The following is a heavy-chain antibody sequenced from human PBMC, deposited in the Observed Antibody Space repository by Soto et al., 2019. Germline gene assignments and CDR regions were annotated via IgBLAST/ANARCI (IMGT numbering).Heavy chain of an antibody. Sequence: PSETLSLTCTVSGGSISSGGYYWSWIRQHPGKGLEWIGYIYYSGSTYYNPSLKSRVTISVDTSKNQFSLKLSSVTAADAAVYYCARGRYYYYMDVWGKGTTVTVSS. V-gene: IGHV4-31*03. CDR2: IYYSGST. CDR1: GGSISSGGYY. J-gene: IGHJ6*03. CDR3: ARGRYYYYMDV.